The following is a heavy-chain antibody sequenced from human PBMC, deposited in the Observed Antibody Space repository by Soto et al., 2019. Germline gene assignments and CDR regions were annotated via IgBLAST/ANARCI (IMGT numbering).Heavy chain of an antibody. J-gene: IGHJ5*02. CDR2: ISYDGSNK. D-gene: IGHD3-10*01. Sequence: GGSLRLSCAASGFTFSSYGMHWVRQAPGKGLEWVAVISYDGSNKYYADSVKGRFTISRDNSKNTLYLQMNSLRAEDTAVYYCAKDPHYYGSGRPSSWGQGTLVTVSS. V-gene: IGHV3-30*18. CDR3: AKDPHYYGSGRPSS. CDR1: GFTFSSYG.